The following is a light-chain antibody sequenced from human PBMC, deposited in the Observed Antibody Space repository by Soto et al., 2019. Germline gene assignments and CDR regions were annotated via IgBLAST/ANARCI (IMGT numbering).Light chain of an antibody. Sequence: EIVLTQSPGILSLSPGERATLSCRASQSVSSSYLAWYQQKPGQAPRLLIYGASSRATGIPDRFSGSGSGTDFTLTISRLEPEDVAVYYCQQYGSSLSWTFGQGTKVDIK. CDR3: QQYGSSLSWT. CDR1: QSVSSSY. CDR2: GAS. J-gene: IGKJ1*01. V-gene: IGKV3-20*01.